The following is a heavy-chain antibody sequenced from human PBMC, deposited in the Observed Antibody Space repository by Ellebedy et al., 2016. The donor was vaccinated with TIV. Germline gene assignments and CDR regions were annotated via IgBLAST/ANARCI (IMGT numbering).Heavy chain of an antibody. D-gene: IGHD3-10*01. CDR2: ISYDGSNK. CDR3: ARSLQNYYGSGASDY. Sequence: GESLKISCAASGFTFSSYAMHWVRQAPGKGLEWVAVISYDGSNKYYADSVKGRFTISRDNSKNTLYLQMNSLRAEDTAVYYCARSLQNYYGSGASDYWGQGTLVTVSS. J-gene: IGHJ4*02. CDR1: GFTFSSYA. V-gene: IGHV3-30*01.